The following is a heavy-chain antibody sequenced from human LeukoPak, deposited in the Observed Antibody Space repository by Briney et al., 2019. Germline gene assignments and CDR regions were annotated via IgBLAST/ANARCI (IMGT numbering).Heavy chain of an antibody. Sequence: GGSLRLSCAASGFTFNNSAIHWVRQTPGKGLEWVAVMSSDGTIEHYADSVKGRFTISRDNSKNTLYLQMKSLTADDTAVYYCAKGGRMATINYFDYWGQGTLVTVSS. V-gene: IGHV3-30-3*01. J-gene: IGHJ4*02. CDR1: GFTFNNSA. CDR3: AKGGRMATINYFDY. D-gene: IGHD5-24*01. CDR2: MSSDGTIE.